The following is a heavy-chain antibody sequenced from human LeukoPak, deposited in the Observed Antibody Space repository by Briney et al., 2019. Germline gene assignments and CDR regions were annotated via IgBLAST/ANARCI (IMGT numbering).Heavy chain of an antibody. D-gene: IGHD2-2*01. Sequence: GESLQISCKGSGYSFTTHWIGWVRQMPGKGLDWMGIMYPRDFDTRYSPSFQGQVTMSADKSINTAHLQWSSLKASDTAMYYCATSLECGSTSCYAFHIWGQGTMVMVSS. V-gene: IGHV5-51*01. CDR1: GYSFTTHW. CDR2: MYPRDFDT. CDR3: ATSLECGSTSCYAFHI. J-gene: IGHJ3*02.